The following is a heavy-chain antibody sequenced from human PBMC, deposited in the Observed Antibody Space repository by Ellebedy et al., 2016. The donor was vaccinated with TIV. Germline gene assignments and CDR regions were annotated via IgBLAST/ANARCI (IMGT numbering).Heavy chain of an antibody. Sequence: AASVKVSCKASGYTFTSYYMHWARQAPGQGLEWMGIINPSGGSTSYAQKFQGRVTMTRETSTSTVYMELSSLRSEDTAVYYCARIVTTMDGYYYGMDVWGQGTTVTVSS. D-gene: IGHD5-12*01. CDR3: ARIVTTMDGYYYGMDV. V-gene: IGHV1-46*01. CDR2: INPSGGST. J-gene: IGHJ6*02. CDR1: GYTFTSYY.